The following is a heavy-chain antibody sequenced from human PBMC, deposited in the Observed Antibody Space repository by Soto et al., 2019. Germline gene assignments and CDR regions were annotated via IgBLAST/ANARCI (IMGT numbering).Heavy chain of an antibody. CDR2: INYSGST. V-gene: IGHV4-39*01. Sequence: QLQLQESGPGLVKPSETLSLTCTVSGGSISSSTSYWGWIRQPPGKGLEWIGSINYSGSTYYSPSFKSRVTISADTSQNQFSLKLSSVTAADTAVYYCARPVNYYYYYMDVWGKGTMVTVSS. CDR3: ARPVNYYYYYMDV. CDR1: GGSISSSTSY. J-gene: IGHJ6*03.